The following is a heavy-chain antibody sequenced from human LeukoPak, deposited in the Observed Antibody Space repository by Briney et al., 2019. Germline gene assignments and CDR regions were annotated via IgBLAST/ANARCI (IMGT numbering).Heavy chain of an antibody. V-gene: IGHV1-18*01. D-gene: IGHD4-23*01. Sequence: ASVKVSCKTSGYTFTSYGISWVRQAPGQGLEWMGWISGYDGNRNYAQKFQGRVTITRDTSASTAYMELSSLRSEDTAVYYCARSSTTVVTRNPYYFDYWGQGTLVTVSS. CDR2: ISGYDGNR. J-gene: IGHJ4*02. CDR3: ARSSTTVVTRNPYYFDY. CDR1: GYTFTSYG.